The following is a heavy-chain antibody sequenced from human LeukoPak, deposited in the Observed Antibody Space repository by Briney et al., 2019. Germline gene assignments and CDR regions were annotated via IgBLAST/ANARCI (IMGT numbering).Heavy chain of an antibody. CDR3: AKANYYDSSGYSYPDIDY. D-gene: IGHD3-22*01. V-gene: IGHV3-30*18. Sequence: GGSLRLSCAASGFTFSSYGMHWVRQAPGKGLEWVAVISYDGSNKYYADSVKGRFTISRDNSKNTLYLQMNSLRAEDTAVYYCAKANYYDSSGYSYPDIDYWGQGTLVTVSS. J-gene: IGHJ4*02. CDR1: GFTFSSYG. CDR2: ISYDGSNK.